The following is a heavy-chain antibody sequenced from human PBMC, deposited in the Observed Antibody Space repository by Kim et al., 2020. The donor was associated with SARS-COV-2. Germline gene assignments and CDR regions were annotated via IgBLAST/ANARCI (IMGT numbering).Heavy chain of an antibody. D-gene: IGHD3-9*01. CDR3: ARGPDYDILTGYYSDY. V-gene: IGHV5-10-1*01. J-gene: IGHJ4*02. Sequence: GESLKISCKGSGYSFTSYWISLVRQMPGKDLEWMGRIDPSDSYTNYSPSFQGHVTISADKSISTAYLQWSSLKASDTAMYYCARGPDYDILTGYYSDYWGQGTLVTVSS. CDR2: IDPSDSYT. CDR1: GYSFTSYW.